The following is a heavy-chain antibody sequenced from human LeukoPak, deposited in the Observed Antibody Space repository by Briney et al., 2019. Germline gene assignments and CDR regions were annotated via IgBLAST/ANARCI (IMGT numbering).Heavy chain of an antibody. CDR1: GYTFTAYY. V-gene: IGHV1-2*02. J-gene: IGHJ5*02. D-gene: IGHD3-16*02. Sequence: ASVKVSCKASGYTFTAYYMDWVRQAPGQGLEWMGWMNPNSGGTKYAQKFQGRVTMTRDTSISTAYMELSRLRSDDTAMYYCARDKLGLGELSLYDQWGQGTLVTVFS. CDR3: ARDKLGLGELSLYDQ. CDR2: MNPNSGGT.